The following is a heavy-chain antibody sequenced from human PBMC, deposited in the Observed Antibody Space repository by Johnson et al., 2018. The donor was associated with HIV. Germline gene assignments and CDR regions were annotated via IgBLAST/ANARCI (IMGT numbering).Heavy chain of an antibody. J-gene: IGHJ3*02. CDR3: ATELLSTEHDVFDI. CDR2: ISYDGSNK. D-gene: IGHD3-10*01. CDR1: GFTFSSYG. Sequence: QVQLVESGGGVVQPGRSLRLSCAASGFTFSSYGMHWVRQAPGKGLEWVAVISYDGSNKYYADSVKGRFTISRDNSKNTLYLQMNSLRAEDTAVYYCATELLSTEHDVFDIWGQGTMVTVSS. V-gene: IGHV3-30*03.